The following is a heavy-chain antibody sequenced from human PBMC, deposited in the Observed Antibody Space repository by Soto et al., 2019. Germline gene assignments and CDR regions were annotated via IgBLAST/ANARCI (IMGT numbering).Heavy chain of an antibody. Sequence: ASVKVSCKASGSTFTNYYMHWVRQAPGQGLEWMGIINPSGGSTSYAQKFQGRVTMTRDTSTSTVYMELSSLRSEDTAVYYCARDMATYYYDSSGYYPDAFDIWGQGTMVTVSS. J-gene: IGHJ3*02. CDR1: GSTFTNYY. V-gene: IGHV1-46*01. CDR2: INPSGGST. D-gene: IGHD3-22*01. CDR3: ARDMATYYYDSSGYYPDAFDI.